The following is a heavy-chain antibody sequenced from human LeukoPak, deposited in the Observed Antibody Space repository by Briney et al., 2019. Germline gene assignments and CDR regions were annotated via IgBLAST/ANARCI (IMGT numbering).Heavy chain of an antibody. CDR1: GYTLTELS. J-gene: IGHJ5*02. V-gene: IGHV1-2*02. CDR3: AREVTYGDYWFDP. CDR2: INPNSGGT. Sequence: ASVKVSCKVSGYTLTELSMHWVRQAPGQGLEWMGWINPNSGGTNYAQKFQGRVTMTRDTSISTAYMELSRLRSDDTAVYYCAREVTYGDYWFDPWGQGTLVTVSS. D-gene: IGHD4-17*01.